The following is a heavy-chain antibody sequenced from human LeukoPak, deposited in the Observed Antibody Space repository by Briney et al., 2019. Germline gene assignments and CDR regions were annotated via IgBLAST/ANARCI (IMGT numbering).Heavy chain of an antibody. CDR1: GGSVSNSLYY. D-gene: IGHD2/OR15-2a*01. CDR2: IYYNGDT. Sequence: PSETLSLTCTVSGGSVSNSLYYWSWIRQPPGKGLEWIGYIYYNGDTNYNPSLKSRVIISIDTSSNQFSLRLNSMTAADTAVYYCARGNNDAFDIWGQGTMVTVSS. V-gene: IGHV4-61*01. J-gene: IGHJ3*02. CDR3: ARGNNDAFDI.